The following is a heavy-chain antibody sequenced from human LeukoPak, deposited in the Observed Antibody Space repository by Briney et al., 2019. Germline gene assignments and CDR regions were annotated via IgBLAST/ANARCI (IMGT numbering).Heavy chain of an antibody. CDR1: GFSIGDFA. J-gene: IGHJ4*02. CDR3: VSLADY. V-gene: IGHV3-9*01. CDR2: ISWNSDTV. Sequence: PGRSLRLSCAASGFSIGDFAMQWVRQVPGKGLEWVAGISWNSDTVGYVDSVKGRFTISRDNAKNSLYLQMNDPRLEDTALYYCVSLADYWGQGTLVTVSS.